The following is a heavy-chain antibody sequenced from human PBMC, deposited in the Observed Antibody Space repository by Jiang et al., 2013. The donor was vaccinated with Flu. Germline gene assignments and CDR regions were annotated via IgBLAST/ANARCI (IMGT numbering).Heavy chain of an antibody. CDR3: ARDDYYGLGWFDP. Sequence: PGLVKPSQTLSLTCTVSGGSISSGGYYWSWIRQHPGKGLEWIGYIYYSGSTNYNPSLKSRVTISVDTSKNQFSLKLSSVTAADTAVYYCARDDYYGLGWFDPWGQGTLVTVSS. D-gene: IGHD3-16*01. CDR1: GGSISSGGYY. CDR2: IYYSGST. J-gene: IGHJ5*02. V-gene: IGHV4-31*03.